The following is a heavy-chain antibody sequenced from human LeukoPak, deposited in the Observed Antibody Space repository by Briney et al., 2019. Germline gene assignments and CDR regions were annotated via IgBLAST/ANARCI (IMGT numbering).Heavy chain of an antibody. CDR2: IYQTGNA. D-gene: IGHD3-9*01. V-gene: IGHV4-39*02. Sequence: PSKTLSLTCTVSGGSITGISYYWNWLRQPPGKELEWIGRIYQTGNADYKPSLKSRVTISVDTTNNQFSLRLSSVTAADTAVYYCARGLDYVDVWGKGITVSVSS. CDR3: ARGLDYVDV. CDR1: GGSITGISYY. J-gene: IGHJ6*03.